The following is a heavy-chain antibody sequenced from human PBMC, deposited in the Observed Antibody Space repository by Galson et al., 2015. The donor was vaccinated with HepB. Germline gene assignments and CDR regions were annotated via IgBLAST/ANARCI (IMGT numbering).Heavy chain of an antibody. CDR3: AGIKPRKTRTAEGGYFDY. Sequence: TLSLTCTVSGGSISSGNYYWTWIRQHPVRGLEWIGFIHYSGYTYYNPSLKSRVTISVDMSKSQFSLRLSSVTAADTAVYYCAGIKPRKTRTAEGGYFDYWGQGTLVTVSS. D-gene: IGHD1-14*01. CDR1: GGSISSGNYY. V-gene: IGHV4-31*03. CDR2: IHYSGYT. J-gene: IGHJ4*02.